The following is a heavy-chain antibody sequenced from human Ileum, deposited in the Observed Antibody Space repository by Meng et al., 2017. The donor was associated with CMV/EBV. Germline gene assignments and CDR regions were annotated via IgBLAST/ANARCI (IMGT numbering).Heavy chain of an antibody. CDR3: ASGIRLTGS. Sequence: GESLKISCAASGFTFSNAWMSWVRQAPGKGLEWVGRIKSKTDGGTTDYAAPVKGRFTISRDDSKNTLYLQMNSLKTEDTAVYYCASGIRLTGSWGQGTLVTVSS. J-gene: IGHJ5*02. D-gene: IGHD5-12*01. V-gene: IGHV3-15*01. CDR2: IKSKTDGGTT. CDR1: GFTFSNAW.